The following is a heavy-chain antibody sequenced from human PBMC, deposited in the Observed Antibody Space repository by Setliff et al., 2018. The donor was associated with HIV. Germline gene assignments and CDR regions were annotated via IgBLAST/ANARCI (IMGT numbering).Heavy chain of an antibody. Sequence: PSETLSLTCTVSDYSIGSGFFWGWVRQPPGKGLEWIASIHHSGNVHYNPSLQSRVTISIDTSRNQFSLNLRSVTAADTAVYYCARGREVIRDTYYSYFYMDVWSRGTPVTVSS. CDR1: DYSIGSGFF. CDR3: ARGREVIRDTYYSYFYMDV. CDR2: IHHSGNV. J-gene: IGHJ6*04. V-gene: IGHV4-38-2*02. D-gene: IGHD3-22*01.